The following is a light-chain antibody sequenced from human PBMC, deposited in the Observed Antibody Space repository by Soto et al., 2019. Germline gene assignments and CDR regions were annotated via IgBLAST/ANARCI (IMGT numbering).Light chain of an antibody. J-gene: IGKJ1*01. Sequence: EIVLTQSPGTLSLSPGERATLSCRASQSVSSSYLAWYQQKPGQAPRLLIYRASSRATGIPDRFSGSGSGTDFTLTISRLEPEDFAVYYCQQYGSSSWTFVQGTKVEIK. V-gene: IGKV3-20*01. CDR3: QQYGSSSWT. CDR1: QSVSSSY. CDR2: RAS.